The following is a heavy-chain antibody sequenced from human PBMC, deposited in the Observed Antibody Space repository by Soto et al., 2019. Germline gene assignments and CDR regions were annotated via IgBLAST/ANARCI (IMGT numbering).Heavy chain of an antibody. D-gene: IGHD6-19*01. CDR1: GFTFSTYA. V-gene: IGHV3-23*01. Sequence: GYPRLSCAASGFTFSTYAMTWVRQAPGKGLEWVSGISDSGGSTYYVDSVKGRFTISRDNSKNTLYLQMNSLRAEDTAVYYYATTSSGCTSYYFDYCGQAT. J-gene: IGHJ4*02. CDR3: ATTSSGCTSYYFDY. CDR2: ISDSGGST.